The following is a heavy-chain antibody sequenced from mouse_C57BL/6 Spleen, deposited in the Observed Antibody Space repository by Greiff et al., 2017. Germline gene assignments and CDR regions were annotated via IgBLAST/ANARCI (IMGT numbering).Heavy chain of an antibody. V-gene: IGHV3-6*01. Sequence: DVQLVESGPGLVKPSQSLSLTCSVTGYSITSGYYWNWIRQFPGNKLEWMGYISYDGSNNYNPSLKNRISITRDTSKNQFFLKLNSVTTEDTATYYCARGGYGLDYWGQGTTLTVSS. CDR3: ARGGYGLDY. CDR2: ISYDGSN. J-gene: IGHJ2*01. CDR1: GYSITSGYY. D-gene: IGHD1-2*01.